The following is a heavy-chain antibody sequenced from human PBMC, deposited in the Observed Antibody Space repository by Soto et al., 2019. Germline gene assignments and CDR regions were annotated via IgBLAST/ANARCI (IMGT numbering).Heavy chain of an antibody. D-gene: IGHD6-13*01. CDR3: ARWPRSSSIFDY. Sequence: VQLVESGGGLVQPGGSLRLSCAASGFTFSSYEMNWVRQAPGKGLEWVSYISSSGSTIYYADSVKGRFTISRDNAKNSLYLQMNSLRAEDTAVYYCARWPRSSSIFDYWGQGTLVTVSS. CDR1: GFTFSSYE. J-gene: IGHJ4*02. V-gene: IGHV3-48*03. CDR2: ISSSGSTI.